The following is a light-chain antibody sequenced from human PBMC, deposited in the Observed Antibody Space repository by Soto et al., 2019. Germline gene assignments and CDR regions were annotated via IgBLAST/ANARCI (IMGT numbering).Light chain of an antibody. V-gene: IGKV1-5*01. CDR2: DAS. CDR1: QSITSW. CDR3: QQDSSWPLT. J-gene: IGKJ4*01. Sequence: DIQMTQSPSTLSASVGDRVTITCRASQSITSWLAWYQQKPGKAPKLLMYDASSLDSGVPSRFSGSGSGTEFTLSISSLQSEHLGVYYCQQDSSWPLTFGGGTKVEIK.